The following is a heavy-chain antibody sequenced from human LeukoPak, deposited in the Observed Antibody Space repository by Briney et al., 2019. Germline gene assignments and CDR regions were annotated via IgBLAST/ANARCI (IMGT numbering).Heavy chain of an antibody. CDR1: GFTFSSYS. J-gene: IGHJ6*02. Sequence: SGGSLRLSCAASGFTFSSYSMNWVRQAPGKGLEWVSYISSSSSTIYYADSVKGRFTISRDNSKNTLYLQMNSLRAEDTAVYYCAKVSSPSYYGMDVWGQGTTVTVSS. CDR2: ISSSSSTI. V-gene: IGHV3-48*01. CDR3: AKVSSPSYYGMDV. D-gene: IGHD6-6*01.